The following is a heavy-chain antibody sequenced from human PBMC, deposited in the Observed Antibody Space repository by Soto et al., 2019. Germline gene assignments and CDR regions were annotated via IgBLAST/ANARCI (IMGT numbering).Heavy chain of an antibody. V-gene: IGHV3-74*01. CDR2: INGDGSNT. CDR1: GFTFTTYS. Sequence: EVQLVESGGGLLQPGGSLRLSCAASGFTFTTYSMHWVRQAPGKGLVWVSRINGDGSNTAYADSVKGRFTISRDNAKNTLYLQLNSLRAEDTAVYYCGRDGSGTIDLDSWGQGTLVTVSS. CDR3: GRDGSGTIDLDS. J-gene: IGHJ4*02. D-gene: IGHD3-10*01.